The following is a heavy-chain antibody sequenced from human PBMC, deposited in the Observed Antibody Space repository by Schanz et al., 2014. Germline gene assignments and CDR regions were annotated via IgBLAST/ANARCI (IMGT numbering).Heavy chain of an antibody. CDR2: INGNGGIT. Sequence: EVQLVESGGGLVQPGGSLRLSCAASAFIFRSYSMHWVRQAPGKGLEWVSAINGNGGITYYADPVKGRFTISRDNLKNTVYLQMNSLRAGDTAVYYCAKDGRLPYYGTGSDFDYWGQGILVTVSS. D-gene: IGHD3-22*01. V-gene: IGHV3-23*04. J-gene: IGHJ4*02. CDR3: AKDGRLPYYGTGSDFDY. CDR1: AFIFRSYS.